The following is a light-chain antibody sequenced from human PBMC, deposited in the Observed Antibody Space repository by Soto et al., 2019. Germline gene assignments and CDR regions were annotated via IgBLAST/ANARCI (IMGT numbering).Light chain of an antibody. Sequence: QSAPTQPASVSGSPGQSITISCTGTSSDVGGYNYVSWYQQYPGKAPKLMIYDVSKRPSGVSNRFSGSKSGNTASLTISGLQAEDEADYYCSSYTSSSTAVVFGGGTKVTVL. J-gene: IGLJ2*01. CDR3: SSYTSSSTAVV. CDR2: DVS. CDR1: SSDVGGYNY. V-gene: IGLV2-14*01.